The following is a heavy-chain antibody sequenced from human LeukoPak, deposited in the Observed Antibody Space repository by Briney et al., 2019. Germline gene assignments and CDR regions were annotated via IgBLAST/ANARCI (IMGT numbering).Heavy chain of an antibody. J-gene: IGHJ4*02. Sequence: APVKVSCKASGYTFTNYGISWVRQAPGQGLEWMAWISAYNGNTDYAQKFQGRVTVTADTSTSTAYMELRSLRSDDTAVYYCARSGCSAGSCYSQTVKFDSWGQGTLVTVSS. D-gene: IGHD2-15*01. V-gene: IGHV1-18*01. CDR1: GYTFTNYG. CDR3: ARSGCSAGSCYSQTVKFDS. CDR2: ISAYNGNT.